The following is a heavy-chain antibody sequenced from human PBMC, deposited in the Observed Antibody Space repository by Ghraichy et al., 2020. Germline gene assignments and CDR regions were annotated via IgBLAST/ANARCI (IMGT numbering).Heavy chain of an antibody. V-gene: IGHV3-23*01. CDR3: AKDWNNDWKTLDHYSPMDV. D-gene: IGHD1/OR15-1a*01. Sequence: GGSLRLSCAASGFSFNNYAMTWVRQTPGRGLEWVSSISGRADTTYYADSVKGRFTVSRDNSKNTLHLQMDSLRAEDTAVYYCAKDWNNDWKTLDHYSPMDVWGQGTAVIVSS. CDR2: ISGRADTT. J-gene: IGHJ6*02. CDR1: GFSFNNYA.